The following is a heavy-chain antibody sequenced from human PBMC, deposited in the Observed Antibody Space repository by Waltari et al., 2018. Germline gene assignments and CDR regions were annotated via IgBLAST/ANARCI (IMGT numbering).Heavy chain of an antibody. J-gene: IGHJ4*02. Sequence: QVQLVQSGAEVKKPGSSVKVSCKASGGTFSSYAISWVRQAPGQGLEWMGRVIPIIGTANNAQKFQGRVTITAGKSTSTAYMELSSLRSEDTAVYYCARDGGRILTGYYHLYWGQGTLVTVSS. CDR2: VIPIIGTA. V-gene: IGHV1-69*08. CDR1: GGTFSSYA. CDR3: ARDGGRILTGYYHLY. D-gene: IGHD3-9*01.